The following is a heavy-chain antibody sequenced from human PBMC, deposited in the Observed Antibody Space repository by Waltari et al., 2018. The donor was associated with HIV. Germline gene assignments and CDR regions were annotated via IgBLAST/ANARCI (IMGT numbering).Heavy chain of an antibody. J-gene: IGHJ6*02. D-gene: IGHD3-22*01. CDR2: ISGSGGST. CDR3: AKALYYDRERDV. CDR1: GFTFSSYA. Sequence: EVQLLESGGGLVQPGGSLRLSCAASGFTFSSYAMSWVRQAPGKGLDWVSAISGSGGSTYYADSVKGRFTISRDNSKNTLYLQMNSLRAEDTAVYYCAKALYYDRERDVWGQGTTVTVSS. V-gene: IGHV3-23*01.